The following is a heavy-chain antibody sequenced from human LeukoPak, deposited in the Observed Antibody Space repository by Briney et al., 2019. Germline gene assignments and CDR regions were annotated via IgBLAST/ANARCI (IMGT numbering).Heavy chain of an antibody. CDR2: IYPGDSDT. J-gene: IGHJ4*02. CDR1: GXXFTNYX. CDR3: ARQXATYSSGWYYGY. V-gene: IGHV5-51*01. Sequence: GESLKISCKGXGXXFTNYXXXWXXXXPGXXLEWMGIIYPGDSDTRYSPSXQGQVSISADKSISTAYLQWNSLKASDTAMYYCARQXATYSSGWYYGYWGQGTLVTVSS. D-gene: IGHD6-19*01.